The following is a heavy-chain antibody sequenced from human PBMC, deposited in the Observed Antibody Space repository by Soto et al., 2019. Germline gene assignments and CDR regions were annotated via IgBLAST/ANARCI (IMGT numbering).Heavy chain of an antibody. J-gene: IGHJ4*02. CDR1: GFTFSNSA. D-gene: IGHD2-2*01. CDR3: ARGASTFDY. CDR2: ISGGSGDT. Sequence: EVQLLESGGGVAQPGGSLRLSCAASGFTFSNSAMSWVRQAPGKGLEWVSTISGGSGDTSYADPVKGRFIVSRDDSRTTLYMQMNSLRDEDTALYYCARGASTFDYWGQGRPVIVSS. V-gene: IGHV3-23*01.